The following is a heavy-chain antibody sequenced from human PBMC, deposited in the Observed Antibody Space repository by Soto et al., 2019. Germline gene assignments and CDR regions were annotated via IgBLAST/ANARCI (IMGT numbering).Heavy chain of an antibody. CDR1: GYTFTSYY. CDR2: INPSGGST. V-gene: IGHV1-46*01. D-gene: IGHD3-9*01. J-gene: IGHJ6*02. CDR3: ARGCLRYFDWLFSMDV. Sequence: ASVKVSCKASGYTFTSYYMHWVRQAPGQGLEWMGIINPSGGSTSYAQKFQGRVTMTRDTSTSTVYMEPSSLRSEDTAVYYCARGCLRYFDWLFSMDVWGQGTTVTAP.